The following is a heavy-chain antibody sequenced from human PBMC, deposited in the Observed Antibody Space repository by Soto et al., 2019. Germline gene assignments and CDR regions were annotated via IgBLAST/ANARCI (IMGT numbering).Heavy chain of an antibody. D-gene: IGHD4-17*01. CDR2: INPSGGST. J-gene: IGHJ5*02. V-gene: IGHV1-46*01. CDR1: GYTFTSYY. Sequence: GASVKVSCKASGYTFTSYYMHWVRQAPGQGLEWMGIINPSGGSTSYAQKFQGRVTMTRDTSTSTVYMELSSLRSEDTAVYYCARAPYGDSPSFWFDPWGQGTLVTVSS. CDR3: ARAPYGDSPSFWFDP.